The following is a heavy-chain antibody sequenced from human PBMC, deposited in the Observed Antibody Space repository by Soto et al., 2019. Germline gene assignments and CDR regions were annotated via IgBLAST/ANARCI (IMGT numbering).Heavy chain of an antibody. CDR3: ARDLYYYGSGTKGGMDV. CDR2: IWYDGSNK. D-gene: IGHD3-10*01. V-gene: IGHV3-33*01. Sequence: QVQLVESGGGVVQPGRSLRLSCAASGFTFSSYGMHWVRQAPGKGLEWVAVIWYDGSNKYYADSVKGRFTISRDNSKNXRYLQMNGLRAEDTAVYYCARDLYYYGSGTKGGMDVWGQGTTVTVSS. CDR1: GFTFSSYG. J-gene: IGHJ6*02.